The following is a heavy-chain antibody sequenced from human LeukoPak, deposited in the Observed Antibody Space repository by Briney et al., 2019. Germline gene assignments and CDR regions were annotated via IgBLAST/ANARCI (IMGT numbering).Heavy chain of an antibody. V-gene: IGHV3-49*04. Sequence: GWALRLSCTASRFTLGDYVMCLVGQAPGKRLEGVGFIRSKAYGGTTEYAASVKGRFPLSRDYSKSIASPQISSLKTEDKAVLYCTRGADYGDYVGYWGQGTLVTVSS. CDR2: IRSKAYGGTT. D-gene: IGHD4/OR15-4a*01. CDR1: RFTLGDYV. J-gene: IGHJ4*02. CDR3: TRGADYGDYVGY.